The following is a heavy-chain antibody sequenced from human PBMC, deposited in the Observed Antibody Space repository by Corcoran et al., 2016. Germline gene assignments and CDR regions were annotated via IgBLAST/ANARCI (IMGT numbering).Heavy chain of an antibody. Sequence: QVQLVESGGGVVQPGRSLRLSCAASGFTFSSYGMHWVRQAPGKGLEWVAVISYDGSNKYYADSVKGRFTISRDNSKNTLYLQMTSLRAEDTAVYYCAKDHSGSYSGGFDYWGQGTLVTVSS. V-gene: IGHV3-30*18. CDR2: ISYDGSNK. J-gene: IGHJ4*02. CDR3: AKDHSGSYSGGFDY. D-gene: IGHD1-26*01. CDR1: GFTFSSYG.